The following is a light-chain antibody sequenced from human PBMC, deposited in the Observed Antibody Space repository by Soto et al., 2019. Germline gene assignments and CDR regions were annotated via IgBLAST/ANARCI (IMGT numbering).Light chain of an antibody. J-gene: IGKJ1*01. V-gene: IGKV2-28*01. CDR3: MQALQTPRT. CDR1: QSLLHSNGYNY. Sequence: DIVMTQSPLSLPVTPGEPASISCRSSQSLLHSNGYNYLDWYLQKPGQSPQLLIYLGSNRASGVPDWVRGSGSGPDFTLKISRVEAEDVGVYYCMQALQTPRTFGQGTKVEIK. CDR2: LGS.